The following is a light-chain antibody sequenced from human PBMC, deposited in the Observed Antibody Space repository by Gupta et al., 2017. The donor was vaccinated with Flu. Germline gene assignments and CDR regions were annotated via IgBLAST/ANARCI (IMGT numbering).Light chain of an antibody. V-gene: IGKV3-11*01. CDR3: HLRSIPIT. Sequence: PGETATLSCRNSQSVSTYLAWYQQKPGQAPRLLLYDPFNRATGIPDRFSGSGSGTDFTLTSSRRETEDFAVYYGHLRSIPITFGQGTRLDIK. J-gene: IGKJ5*01. CDR1: QSVSTY. CDR2: DPF.